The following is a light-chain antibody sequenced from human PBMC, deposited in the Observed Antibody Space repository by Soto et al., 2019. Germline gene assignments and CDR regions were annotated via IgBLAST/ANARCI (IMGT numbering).Light chain of an antibody. CDR2: DVS. CDR1: SSDVGSYNY. J-gene: IGLJ1*01. CDR3: GSYTTTSTYV. V-gene: IGLV2-14*01. Sequence: QSVLTQPASVSGSPGQSITISCTGTSSDVGSYNYVSWYQQHPGKAPKLMVYDVSNRPSGVSNRFSGSKSGNTASLTISGLQAEDEADYYCGSYTTTSTYVFGPRTKVTV.